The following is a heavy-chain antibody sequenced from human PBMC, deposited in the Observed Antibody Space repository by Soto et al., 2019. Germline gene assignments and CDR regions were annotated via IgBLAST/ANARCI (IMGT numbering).Heavy chain of an antibody. CDR2: INAGNGNT. V-gene: IGHV1-3*05. Sequence: VQLVQSGAEEKKPGASVKVSCKASGYTFTGYAMHWVRQAPGQRLEWMGWINAGNGNTKYSQKFQGRVTITRDTSASTAYMDLSSLRSEDTAVYYCARAVAVPADFDFWGQGTLVTVSS. CDR3: ARAVAVPADFDF. CDR1: GYTFTGYA. J-gene: IGHJ4*02. D-gene: IGHD6-19*01.